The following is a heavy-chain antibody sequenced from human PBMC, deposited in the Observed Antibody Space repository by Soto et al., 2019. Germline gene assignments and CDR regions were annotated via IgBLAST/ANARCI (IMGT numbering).Heavy chain of an antibody. V-gene: IGHV2-5*02. Sequence: SGPTLVNPTQTLTLTCTFSGFSLSTSGVGVGWIRQPPGKALEWLALIYWDDDKRYSPSLKSRLTITKDTSKNQVVLTMTNMDPVDTATYYCAHRPVTARKVWYYMDVWGKGTTVTVSS. CDR2: IYWDDDK. CDR3: AHRPVTARKVWYYMDV. D-gene: IGHD5-18*01. J-gene: IGHJ6*03. CDR1: GFSLSTSGVG.